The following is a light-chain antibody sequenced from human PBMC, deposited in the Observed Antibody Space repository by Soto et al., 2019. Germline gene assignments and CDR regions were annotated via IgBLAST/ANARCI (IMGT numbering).Light chain of an antibody. J-gene: IGKJ1*01. Sequence: EVVLTQSPATLSLSPGERATLSCRASQNVRTFLDWYQQKPGQAPRLLIYGASTRATGIPARFSGSGSGTEFTLTISSLQSEDFAVYYCQQYNNWPTWTFGQGTKVEIK. CDR2: GAS. CDR1: QNVRTF. CDR3: QQYNNWPTWT. V-gene: IGKV3-15*01.